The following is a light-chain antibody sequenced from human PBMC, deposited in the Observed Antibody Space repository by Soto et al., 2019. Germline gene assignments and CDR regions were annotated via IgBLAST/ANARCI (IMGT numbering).Light chain of an antibody. CDR2: DVN. Sequence: QSALTQPASVSGSPGQSITISCTGTSSDVGGYNFVSWYQQHPGKVPKLMIFDVNRRPSGVSDRFSGSKSGNTSSLTISGLHSEYERDYYCSSYTSSSPHVFGSGTKVTVL. CDR3: SSYTSSSPHV. J-gene: IGLJ1*01. CDR1: SSDVGGYNF. V-gene: IGLV2-14*03.